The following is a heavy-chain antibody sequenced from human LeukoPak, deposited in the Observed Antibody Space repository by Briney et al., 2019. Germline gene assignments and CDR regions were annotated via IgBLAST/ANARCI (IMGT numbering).Heavy chain of an antibody. CDR1: GYTFTSYG. Sequence: EASVKVSCKASGYTFTSYGISWVRQAPGQGLEWMGWISAYNGNTNYAQKLQGRVTMTTDTSTSTAYMELRSLRSDDTAVYYCATQAVVGTFAFDICGQGTMVTVSS. CDR3: ATQAVVGTFAFDI. D-gene: IGHD6-19*01. V-gene: IGHV1-18*01. J-gene: IGHJ3*02. CDR2: ISAYNGNT.